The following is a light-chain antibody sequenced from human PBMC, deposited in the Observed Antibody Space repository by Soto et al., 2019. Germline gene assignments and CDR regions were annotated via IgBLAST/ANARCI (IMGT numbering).Light chain of an antibody. CDR2: EDN. V-gene: IGLV6-57*04. J-gene: IGLJ2*01. Sequence: NFMLTQPHSVSESPGKTVTISCTRSSGSIASNYVQWYQQRPGSAPTTVIYEDNQRPSGVPDRFSGSIDSSSNSASLTISGLKTEDEADYSCQSYDSSNQVFGGGT. CDR1: SGSIASNY. CDR3: QSYDSSNQV.